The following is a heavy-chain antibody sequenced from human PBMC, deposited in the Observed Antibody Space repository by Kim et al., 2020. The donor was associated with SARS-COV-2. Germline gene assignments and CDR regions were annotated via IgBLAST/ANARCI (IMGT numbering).Heavy chain of an antibody. J-gene: IGHJ4*02. D-gene: IGHD6-19*01. V-gene: IGHV3-23*01. CDR3: AKDYRVSSVAGSDY. CDR2: ISGSGGST. Sequence: GGSLRLSCAASGFTFSSYAMSWVRQAPGKGLEWVSAISGSGGSTYYADSVKGRFTISRDNSKNTLYLQMNSLRAEDTAVYYCAKDYRVSSVAGSDYWGQGTLVTVSS. CDR1: GFTFSSYA.